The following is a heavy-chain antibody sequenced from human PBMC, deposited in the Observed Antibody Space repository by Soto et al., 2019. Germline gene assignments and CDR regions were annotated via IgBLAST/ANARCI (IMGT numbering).Heavy chain of an antibody. Sequence: SVKVSCKAPGYTFTGYYMHWVRQAPGQGLEWMGWINPNSGGTNYAQKFQGWVTMTRDTSISTAYMELSRLRSDDTAVYYCARVYYEILPRQNANYSYYGMGVWGKGSKVAVDS. J-gene: IGHJ6*04. CDR2: INPNSGGT. CDR3: ARVYYEILPRQNANYSYYGMGV. V-gene: IGHV1-2*04. CDR1: GYTFTGYY. D-gene: IGHD3-9*01.